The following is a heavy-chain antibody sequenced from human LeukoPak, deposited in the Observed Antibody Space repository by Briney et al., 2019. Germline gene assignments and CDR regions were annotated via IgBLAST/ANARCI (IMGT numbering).Heavy chain of an antibody. J-gene: IGHJ1*01. D-gene: IGHD2-2*01. CDR2: IRYDGSNK. V-gene: IGHV3-30*02. Sequence: GGSPRLSCAASGFTFSSYGMHWVRQAPGKGLEWVAFIRYDGSNKYYADSVKGRFTISRDDSKNTLYLQMNSLRAEDTAVYYCAKPQLVAAMLEYFQHWGQGTLVTVSS. CDR3: AKPQLVAAMLEYFQH. CDR1: GFTFSSYG.